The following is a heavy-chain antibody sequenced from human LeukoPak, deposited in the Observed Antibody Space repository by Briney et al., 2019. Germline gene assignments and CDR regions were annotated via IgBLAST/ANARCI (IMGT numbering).Heavy chain of an antibody. CDR2: ITWNGGST. V-gene: IGHV3-20*04. J-gene: IGHJ6*03. CDR1: GFTFNEYG. Sequence: GSLRLSCAASGFTFNEYGMSWVRQAPGQGPEWVSGITWNGGSTDYAASVKGRFTISRDNAKNSLYLRMNSLRDEDTALYYCARGGGSIRHSYYYYVDVWGKGTTVTVSS. D-gene: IGHD2-15*01. CDR3: ARGGGSIRHSYYYYVDV.